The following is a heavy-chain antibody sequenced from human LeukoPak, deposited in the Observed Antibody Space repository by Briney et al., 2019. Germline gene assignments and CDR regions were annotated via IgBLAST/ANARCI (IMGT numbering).Heavy chain of an antibody. CDR2: INNNGGNT. CDR3: ARVRSGATIANYYYYYMDV. J-gene: IGHJ6*03. CDR1: GFPFSGYT. Sequence: GGSLRLSCAVSGFPFSGYTMPWVRQAPGKGLEYVSDINNNGGNTHYAVSVKGRFTISRDNSKNTVFLQMGSLRAEDMAVYYCARVRSGATIANYYYYYMDVWGKGTTVTVSS. V-gene: IGHV3-64*02. D-gene: IGHD3-10*01.